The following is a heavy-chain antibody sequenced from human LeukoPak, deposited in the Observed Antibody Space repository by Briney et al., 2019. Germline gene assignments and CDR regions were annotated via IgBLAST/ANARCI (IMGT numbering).Heavy chain of an antibody. V-gene: IGHV1-24*01. CDR3: ARGRGDCSSGVCYTAYFYYGMDV. CDR1: GYTLTELS. Sequence: ASVKVSCKVSGYTLTELSMHWVRQAPGKGLEWMGGFDPEDGETIYAQKFQGRVTITADESTSTAYMELSSLRSEDTAVYYCARGRGDCSSGVCYTAYFYYGMDVWGQGTTVTVSS. D-gene: IGHD2-8*01. CDR2: FDPEDGET. J-gene: IGHJ6*02.